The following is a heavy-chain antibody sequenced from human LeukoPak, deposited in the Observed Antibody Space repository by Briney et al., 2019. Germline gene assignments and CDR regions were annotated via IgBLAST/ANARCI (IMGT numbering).Heavy chain of an antibody. CDR1: GYTFTSYY. Sequence: ASVKVSCKASGYTFTSYYMHWVRQAPGQGLEWMGIINPSGGSTSYAQKFQGRVTMTRDTSTSTVYIELSSLRSEDTAGYYCARDWVTYHGPGEVNWFDPWGPGTLVTVSP. CDR3: ARDWVTYHGPGEVNWFDP. CDR2: INPSGGST. V-gene: IGHV1-46*01. D-gene: IGHD3-10*01. J-gene: IGHJ5*02.